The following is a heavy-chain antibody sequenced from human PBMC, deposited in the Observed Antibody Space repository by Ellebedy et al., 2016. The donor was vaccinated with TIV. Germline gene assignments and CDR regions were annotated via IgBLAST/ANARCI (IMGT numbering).Heavy chain of an antibody. CDR1: GFTFSSYW. J-gene: IGHJ6*02. CDR3: AREPPGRPLRDYGMDV. V-gene: IGHV3-74*01. Sequence: GESLKISXAASGFTFSSYWMHWVRQAPGKGLVWVSRINSDGSSTSYADSVKGRFTISRDNDKNTLYLQMNSLRAEDTAVYYCAREPPGRPLRDYGMDVWGQGTTVTVSS. D-gene: IGHD3-10*01. CDR2: INSDGSST.